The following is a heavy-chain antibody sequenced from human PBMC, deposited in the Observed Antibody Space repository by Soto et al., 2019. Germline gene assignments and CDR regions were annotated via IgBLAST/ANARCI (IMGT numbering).Heavy chain of an antibody. J-gene: IGHJ4*02. CDR1: GASIRSYY. CDR3: ARDLHYDSSGRGYYFDY. V-gene: IGHV4-59*01. CDR2: IHYSGRT. Sequence: QVQLQESGPGLVKPSETLSLTCTVSGASIRSYYWSWIRQPPGKGLEWIGYIHYSGRTNQNPSLESRVTMAVDTSQNQFSLKLTSVTAADTAVYYCARDLHYDSSGRGYYFDYGGQGTLVTVSS. D-gene: IGHD3-22*01.